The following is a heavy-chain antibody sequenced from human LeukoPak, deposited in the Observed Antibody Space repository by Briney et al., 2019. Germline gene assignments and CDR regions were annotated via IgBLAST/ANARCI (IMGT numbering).Heavy chain of an antibody. CDR1: GFTFSSYG. CDR3: AKGRTTLVGFDY. D-gene: IGHD4-23*01. CDR2: ISGSGGST. V-gene: IGHV3-23*01. Sequence: GGSLRLSCAASGFTFSSYGMSWVRQAPGKALEWVSGISGSGGSTYYADSVKGRFTISRDNSKNTLYLQMNSLRAEDTAVYYCAKGRTTLVGFDYWGQGTLVTVSS. J-gene: IGHJ4*02.